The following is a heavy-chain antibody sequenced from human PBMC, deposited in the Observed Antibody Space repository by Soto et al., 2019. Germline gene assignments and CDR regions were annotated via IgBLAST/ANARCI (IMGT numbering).Heavy chain of an antibody. J-gene: IGHJ3*02. CDR2: INHSGST. CDR1: VESLAGKP. CDR3: ARGRARVRACDI. Sequence: TRAVHVESLAGKPSSWIRQTPGQGLEWIGEINHSGSTNYNTSLKSRVTISVDTSKNQFSLKLSSVTAADTALYYCARGRARVRACDIWVQGIRV. D-gene: IGHD3-10*02. V-gene: IGHV4-34*01.